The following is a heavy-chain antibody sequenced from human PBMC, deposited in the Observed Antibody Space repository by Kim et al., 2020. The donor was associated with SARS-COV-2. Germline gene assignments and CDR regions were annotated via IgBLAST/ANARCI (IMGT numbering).Heavy chain of an antibody. J-gene: IGHJ4*02. CDR2: RSTI. V-gene: IGHV3-48*02. D-gene: IGHD3-16*01. CDR3: ARGGGIDY. Sequence: RSTIYYGTVLKGRFTISRDNAKNSLYLQMNSLRDEDTAVYYCARGGGIDYWGQGTLVTVSS.